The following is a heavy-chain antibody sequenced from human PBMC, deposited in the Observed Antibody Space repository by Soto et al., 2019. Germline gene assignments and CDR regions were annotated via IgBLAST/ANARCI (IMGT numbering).Heavy chain of an antibody. Sequence: GGSVKVSCKASGDTFTTYDINGVGQSTLHGREWMGWINPNSGNIGYAQRFQGRVTMTRDTAIRTAYMEVSSLRSDDTAVYYCARGRASGSYYLLDYWSQGTLVTVSS. CDR1: GDTFTTYD. J-gene: IGHJ4*02. V-gene: IGHV1-8*01. CDR2: INPNSGNI. CDR3: ARGRASGSYYLLDY. D-gene: IGHD3-10*01.